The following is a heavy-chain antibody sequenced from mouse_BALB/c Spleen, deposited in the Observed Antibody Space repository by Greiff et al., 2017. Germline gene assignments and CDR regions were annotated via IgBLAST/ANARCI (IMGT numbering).Heavy chain of an antibody. D-gene: IGHD1-1*01. Sequence: VQLQQSGAELVKPGASVKLSCTASGFNIKDTYMHWVKQRPEQGLEWIGRIDPANGNTKYDPKFQGKATITADTSSNTAYLQLSSLTSEDTAVYYCKATVVARYWYFDVWGAGTTVTVSS. V-gene: IGHV14-3*02. CDR2: IDPANGNT. J-gene: IGHJ1*01. CDR3: KATVVARYWYFDV. CDR1: GFNIKDTY.